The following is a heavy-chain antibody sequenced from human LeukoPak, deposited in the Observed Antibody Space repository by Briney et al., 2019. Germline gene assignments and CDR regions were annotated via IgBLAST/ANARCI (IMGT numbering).Heavy chain of an antibody. J-gene: IGHJ4*02. CDR3: ARDSYSDSSGYYPFDY. V-gene: IGHV1-18*01. D-gene: IGHD3-22*01. CDR2: ISAYIVIT. Sequence: ASLKVCCKASGYTFTSYGISCVRQSPGHRLEWMGWISAYIVITTYAQKLQGRVSMTTDTSTSTAYMELRSLRSEETAVYYCARDSYSDSSGYYPFDYWGQGTLVTVSS. CDR1: GYTFTSYG.